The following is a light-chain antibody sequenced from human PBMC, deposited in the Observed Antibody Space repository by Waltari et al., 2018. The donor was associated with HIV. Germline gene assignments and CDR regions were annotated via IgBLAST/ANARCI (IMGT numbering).Light chain of an antibody. CDR2: GNY. J-gene: IGLJ3*02. CDR1: TSNSRTTT. Sequence: QSVVPQPPSVSGTPGQTVTISCSGSTSNSRTTTVYWYQHLPGTAPKRLIYGNYQRPSGVPDRFSASKSGTSASLAISGLQPEDEADYYCASWDASLNGWVFGGGTKLTVL. CDR3: ASWDASLNGWV. V-gene: IGLV1-44*01.